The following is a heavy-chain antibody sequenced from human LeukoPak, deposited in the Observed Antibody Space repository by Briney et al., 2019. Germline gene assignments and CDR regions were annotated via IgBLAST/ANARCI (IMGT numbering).Heavy chain of an antibody. V-gene: IGHV1-18*01. D-gene: IGHD3-9*01. Sequence: GASVKVSCKASGYTFTSYGISWVRQAPGQGLEWMGWISAYNGNTNYAQKLQGRVTMTTDTSTSTAYMELRSLRSDDTAVYYCARVAGTFDWLLPLIDYWGQGTLVTVSS. CDR2: ISAYNGNT. J-gene: IGHJ4*02. CDR1: GYTFTSYG. CDR3: ARVAGTFDWLLPLIDY.